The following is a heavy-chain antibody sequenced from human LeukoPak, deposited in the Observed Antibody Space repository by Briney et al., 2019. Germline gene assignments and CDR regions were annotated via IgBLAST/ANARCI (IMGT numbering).Heavy chain of an antibody. Sequence: RASVTVSCKASGYTFTSYGISWVRQAPGQGLEWMGWISAYNGNTNYAQKVQGRVTMTTDTSTSTAYMELRSLRSDDTAVYYCARGYLSDIVVVPAAFDYWGQGTLVTVSS. CDR2: ISAYNGNT. CDR3: ARGYLSDIVVVPAAFDY. J-gene: IGHJ4*02. CDR1: GYTFTSYG. V-gene: IGHV1-18*01. D-gene: IGHD2-2*01.